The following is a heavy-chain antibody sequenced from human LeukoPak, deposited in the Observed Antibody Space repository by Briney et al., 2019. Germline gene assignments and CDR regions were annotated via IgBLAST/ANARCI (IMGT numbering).Heavy chain of an antibody. Sequence: AGESLKISCKGSGYSFTSYWIGWVRQMPGKGLEWMGIIYPGDSDTRYSPSFQGQVTISADKSISTAYLQWSSLKASDTAMYYCAISGICGGDCYLELDYWGQGTLVTVSS. V-gene: IGHV5-51*01. CDR1: GYSFTSYW. D-gene: IGHD2-21*02. CDR3: AISGICGGDCYLELDY. CDR2: IYPGDSDT. J-gene: IGHJ4*02.